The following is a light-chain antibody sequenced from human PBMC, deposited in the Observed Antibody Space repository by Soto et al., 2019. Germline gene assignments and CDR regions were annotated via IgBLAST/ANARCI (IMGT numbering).Light chain of an antibody. J-gene: IGLJ2*01. CDR2: DVS. CDR1: SSDVGGYNY. CDR3: SSYTSRSTLV. Sequence: QSALTQPASVSGSPGQSITISCTGTSSDVGGYNYVSWYQQHPGKAPKLMIYDVSNRPSGVSNRFSGSKSGNTASLTISGLQAEDEADDYCSSYTSRSTLVFGGGTQLTVL. V-gene: IGLV2-14*01.